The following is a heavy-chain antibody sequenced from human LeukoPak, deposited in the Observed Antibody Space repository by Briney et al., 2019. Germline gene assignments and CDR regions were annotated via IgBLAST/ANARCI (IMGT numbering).Heavy chain of an antibody. V-gene: IGHV3-23*01. J-gene: IGHJ4*02. Sequence: GGSLRLSCAASGFTFSSYAMSWVRQAPVKGLEWVSGISGSGGGTYYADSVKGRFTISRDNSKNTLYLQMNSLRVEDTAVYYCAKDRYSSSWYWDYWGQGTLVTLSS. CDR3: AKDRYSSSWYWDY. D-gene: IGHD6-13*01. CDR1: GFTFSSYA. CDR2: ISGSGGGT.